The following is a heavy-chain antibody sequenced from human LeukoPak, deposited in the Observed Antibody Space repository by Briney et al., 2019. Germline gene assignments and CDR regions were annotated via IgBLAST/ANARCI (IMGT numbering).Heavy chain of an antibody. Sequence: QPGGSLRLSCVASGFTFSSNWMSWGRQAPGEGLQWVANINQDGGAQYYVASVKGRFTISRDNAKNPLYLEMNSLRDEDTAMYYCAREYSWGQGTLVTVSS. J-gene: IGHJ5*02. CDR1: GFTFSSNW. CDR3: AREYS. CDR2: INQDGGAQ. V-gene: IGHV3-7*01. D-gene: IGHD3-10*01.